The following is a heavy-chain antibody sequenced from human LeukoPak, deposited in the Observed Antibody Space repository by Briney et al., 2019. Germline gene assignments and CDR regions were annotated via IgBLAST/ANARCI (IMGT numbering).Heavy chain of an antibody. CDR1: GGSISSGGYY. V-gene: IGHV4-31*03. D-gene: IGHD2-21*01. Sequence: SQTLSLTCTVSGGSISSGGYYWSWIRQHPGKGLEWIGYIYYSGSTNYNPSLKSRVTISVDTSKNQFSLKLSSVTAADTAVYYCARHIKQGRPLPRGTQRYYFDYWGQGTLVTVSS. CDR3: ARHIKQGRPLPRGTQRYYFDY. J-gene: IGHJ4*02. CDR2: IYYSGST.